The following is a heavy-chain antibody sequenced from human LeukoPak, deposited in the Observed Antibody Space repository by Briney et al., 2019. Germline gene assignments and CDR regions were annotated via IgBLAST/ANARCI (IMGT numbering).Heavy chain of an antibody. CDR1: GFAFSSYG. CDR2: IRYDGSNK. J-gene: IGHJ4*02. CDR3: AKDLGTVTTVTTYFDY. D-gene: IGHD4-17*01. V-gene: IGHV3-30*02. Sequence: GGSLRLSCAASGFAFSSYGMHWVRQAPGKGLEWVAFIRYDGSNKYYADSVKGRFTISRGDSKSTLYLQMNSLRAEDTAVYYCAKDLGTVTTVTTYFDYWGQGTLVTVSS.